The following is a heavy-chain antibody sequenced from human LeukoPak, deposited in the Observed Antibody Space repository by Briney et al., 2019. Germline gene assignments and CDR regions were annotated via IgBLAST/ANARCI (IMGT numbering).Heavy chain of an antibody. Sequence: GESLKISCKGSGYSFTSYWIGWVRQMPGKGLEWMGIIYPGDSDTRYSPSFQGQVTISADKSISTAYLQWSSLKASDTAMYYCARPLTMVRAKGAFDMWGQGTMVTVSS. CDR2: IYPGDSDT. D-gene: IGHD3-10*01. CDR1: GYSFTSYW. V-gene: IGHV5-51*01. CDR3: ARPLTMVRAKGAFDM. J-gene: IGHJ3*02.